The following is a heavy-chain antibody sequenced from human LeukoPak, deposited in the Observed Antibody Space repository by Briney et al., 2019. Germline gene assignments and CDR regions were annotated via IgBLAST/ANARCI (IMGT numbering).Heavy chain of an antibody. CDR2: MSYDGNNR. V-gene: IGHV3-30*18. Sequence: GGFLRLSCAASGFTFSSYAMHWVRQAPGKGLEWEAVMSYDGNNRYYTDSVKGRFTISRDNSKNTVYLQMNSLRAEDTAVYYCAKERVRGVIFDAFDIWGQGTMVTVSS. J-gene: IGHJ3*02. CDR3: AKERVRGVIFDAFDI. D-gene: IGHD3-10*01. CDR1: GFTFSSYA.